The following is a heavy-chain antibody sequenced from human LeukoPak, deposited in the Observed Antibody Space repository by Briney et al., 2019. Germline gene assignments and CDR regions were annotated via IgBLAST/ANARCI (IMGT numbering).Heavy chain of an antibody. CDR1: GFTFSSYW. Sequence: GGSLRLSCAAPGFTFSSYWMHWVRQAPGKGLVWVSRINSDGRSTNYADSVKGRFTISRDNAKNTLSLQMNSLRAEDTAVYYCARASDYYYDSSAYYYWGQGTLVTVSS. D-gene: IGHD3-22*01. J-gene: IGHJ4*02. CDR2: INSDGRST. CDR3: ARASDYYYDSSAYYY. V-gene: IGHV3-74*01.